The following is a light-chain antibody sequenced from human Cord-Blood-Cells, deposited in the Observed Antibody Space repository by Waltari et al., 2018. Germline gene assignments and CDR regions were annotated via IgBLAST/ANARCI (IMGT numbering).Light chain of an antibody. CDR1: QSISSY. CDR3: QQSYSTPWT. J-gene: IGKJ1*01. Sequence: DIQMTQSPSSLSASVGDRVTITCRASQSISSYLNWYQQKPGKVPKLLIYAASSLQSGVPSRFSGSGSGTDFTLTISSLQPEDFATYYCQQSYSTPWTFGQGTKVEIE. V-gene: IGKV1-39*01. CDR2: AAS.